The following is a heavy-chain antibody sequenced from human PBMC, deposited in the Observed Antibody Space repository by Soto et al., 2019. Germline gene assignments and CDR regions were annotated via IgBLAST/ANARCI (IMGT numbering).Heavy chain of an antibody. V-gene: IGHV3-74*01. CDR1: GFTFSSYW. Sequence: EVQLVESGGGLVQPGGSLRLSCAASGFTFSSYWMHWVRQAPGKGLVWVSRINSDGSSTSYADSVKGRFTISRDNAKNTLYLQMNSLSAEDTAVYYCARGTDIVLMVYANWFDPWGQGTLVTVSS. CDR3: ARGTDIVLMVYANWFDP. D-gene: IGHD2-8*01. J-gene: IGHJ5*02. CDR2: INSDGSST.